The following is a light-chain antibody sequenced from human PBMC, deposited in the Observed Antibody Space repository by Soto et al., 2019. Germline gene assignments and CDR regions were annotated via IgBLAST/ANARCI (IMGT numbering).Light chain of an antibody. J-gene: IGLJ2*01. CDR3: CSYAGSSTFVV. CDR2: EGS. V-gene: IGLV2-23*03. CDR1: SSDVGSYNL. Sequence: QSALTQPASVSGSPGQSITISCTGTSSDVGSYNLVSWYQQHPGKAPKLMIYEGSKRPSGVSNRFSGSKSGNTASLTISGRQAEDEAHYYCCSYAGSSTFVVFGGGTKVTVL.